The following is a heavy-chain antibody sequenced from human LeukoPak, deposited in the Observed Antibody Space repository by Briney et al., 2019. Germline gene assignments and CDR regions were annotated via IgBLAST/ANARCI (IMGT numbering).Heavy chain of an antibody. V-gene: IGHV4-39*01. CDR3: ARGPAYHYFDY. J-gene: IGHJ4*02. CDR2: IYNSGSTYSGST. CDR1: GGSISSTTYN. D-gene: IGHD1-14*01. Sequence: SETLSLTCTVSGGSISSTTYNWGCVRQPPGKGLESIGTIYNSGSTYSGSTYDNPSLKSRVTISIDTSKDQFPLKLSSVTAADTAVYYCARGPAYHYFDYWGQGTLVTVSS.